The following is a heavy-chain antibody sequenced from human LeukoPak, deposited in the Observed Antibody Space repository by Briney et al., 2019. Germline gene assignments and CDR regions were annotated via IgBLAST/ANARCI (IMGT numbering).Heavy chain of an antibody. CDR3: ARFKGGTGFDY. V-gene: IGHV4-39*01. D-gene: IGHD1-26*01. CDR2: ISSSGKS. J-gene: IGHJ4*02. Sequence: PSETLSLTCTVSGGSVTTTNFDWAWVRQPPGQGLEWIATISSSGKSYYNPYLMSRVTISVATSKNQFSLDVPSVTAADTSLFYCARFKGGTGFDYWGRGILVIVS. CDR1: GGSVTTTNFD.